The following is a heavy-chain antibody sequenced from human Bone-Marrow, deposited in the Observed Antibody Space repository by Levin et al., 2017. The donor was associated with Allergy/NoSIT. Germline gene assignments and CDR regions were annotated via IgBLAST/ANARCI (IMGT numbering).Heavy chain of an antibody. CDR2: IDPRDSET. CDR1: GYTFTTYW. D-gene: IGHD2-2*01. Sequence: GESLKISCKGSGYTFTTYWIAWVRQMPGKGLEYMGIIDPRDSETKLSPPFQGQVTMSVDKSISAAFLQWSSVRASDTAIYYCARYRRGSCGSAYQFHFDYWGQGALVTVSS. CDR3: ARYRRGSCGSAYQFHFDY. J-gene: IGHJ4*02. V-gene: IGHV5-51*01.